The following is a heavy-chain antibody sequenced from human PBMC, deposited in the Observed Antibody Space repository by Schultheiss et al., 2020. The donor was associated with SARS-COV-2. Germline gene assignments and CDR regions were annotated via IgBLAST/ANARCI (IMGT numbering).Heavy chain of an antibody. CDR1: GFSLSTSGVG. CDR3: ARDSGYCSSTSCYTDAFDI. Sequence: SGPTLVKPTQTLTLTCTFSGFSLSTSGVGVGWIRQPPGKALEWLARIDWDDDKFYSTSLKTRLTISKDTSKNQVVLTMTNMDPVDTATYYCARDSGYCSSTSCYTDAFDIWGQGTMVTVSS. D-gene: IGHD2-2*02. CDR2: IDWDDDK. V-gene: IGHV2-70*04. J-gene: IGHJ3*02.